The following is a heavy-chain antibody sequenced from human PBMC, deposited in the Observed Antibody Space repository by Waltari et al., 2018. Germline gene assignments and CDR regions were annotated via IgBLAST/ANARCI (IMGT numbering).Heavy chain of an antibody. D-gene: IGHD2-2*01. CDR3: AREGNLGYCSSTSCYPA. CDR2: IYYSGST. V-gene: IGHV4-39*07. Sequence: QLQLQESGPGLVKPSETLSLTCTVSGGSISSSSYYWGWIRQPPGKGLEWIGSIYYSGSTYDNPSLKSRVTISVDTSKNQFSLKLSSVTAADTAVYYCAREGNLGYCSSTSCYPAWGQGTLVTVSS. CDR1: GGSISSSSYY. J-gene: IGHJ4*02.